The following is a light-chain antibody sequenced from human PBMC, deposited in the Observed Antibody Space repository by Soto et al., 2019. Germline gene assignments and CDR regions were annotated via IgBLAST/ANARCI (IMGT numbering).Light chain of an antibody. CDR1: SSDVGSYNL. Sequence: QSALTQPASVSGSPGQSITISCTGTSSDVGSYNLVSWYQQHPGKAPKLMIYEVSKRPSGVSNRFSGSKSGNTASLTISGLQAEDEADYYCCSYAYSSTFWVFGGGTKLTVL. CDR2: EVS. V-gene: IGLV2-23*02. J-gene: IGLJ3*02. CDR3: CSYAYSSTFWV.